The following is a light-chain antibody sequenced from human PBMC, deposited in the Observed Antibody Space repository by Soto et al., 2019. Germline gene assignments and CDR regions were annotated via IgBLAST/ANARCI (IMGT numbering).Light chain of an antibody. CDR1: QGIRND. J-gene: IGKJ1*01. CDR2: GAS. Sequence: IQMTQSHSSLSASVGDRFTITCRASQGIRNDLGWYQQKPGKAPKLLIYGASNLQSGVPPRFSGSGSGTDFTLAISSLQPEDSATYYCQLAFIYPRSFGQGTKVDIK. CDR3: QLAFIYPRS. V-gene: IGKV1-6*01.